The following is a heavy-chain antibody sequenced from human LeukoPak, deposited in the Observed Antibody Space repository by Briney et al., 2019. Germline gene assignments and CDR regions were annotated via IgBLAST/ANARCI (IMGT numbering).Heavy chain of an antibody. CDR3: ARHMGGYVGNSLDY. Sequence: SETLSLTCTVSGGSISSYYWTWIRQPPRKGLEWIGYIYSSGRTNYNPSLKSRVTISVDTSKNYFSLNLSSVTAADTAVYYCARHMGGYVGNSLDYWGQGTLVTVSS. J-gene: IGHJ4*02. CDR2: IYSSGRT. D-gene: IGHD4-23*01. CDR1: GGSISSYY. V-gene: IGHV4-59*08.